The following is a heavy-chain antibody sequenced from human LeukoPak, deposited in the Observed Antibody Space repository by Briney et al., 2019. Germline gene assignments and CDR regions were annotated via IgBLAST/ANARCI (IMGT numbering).Heavy chain of an antibody. CDR2: ISSSSSSYI. V-gene: IGHV3-21*01. D-gene: IGHD6-19*01. CDR1: GFTFSSYS. Sequence: GGSLRLSCAASGFTFSSYSMNWVRQAPGKGLEWVSSISSSSSSYIYYADSVKGRFTISRDNAKNSLYLQMNSLRAEDTAVYYCARDTGYSSGWYFDYWGQGTLVTVSS. CDR3: ARDTGYSSGWYFDY. J-gene: IGHJ4*02.